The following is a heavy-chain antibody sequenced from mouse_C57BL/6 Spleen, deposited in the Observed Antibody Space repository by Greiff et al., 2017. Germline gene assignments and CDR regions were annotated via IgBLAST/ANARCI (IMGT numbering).Heavy chain of an antibody. V-gene: IGHV1-54*01. Sequence: VQLQQSGAELVRPGTSVKVSCKASGYAFTNYLIEWVKQRPGQGLEWIGVINPGSGGTNYNEKFKGKATLTADKSSSTAYMQLSSLTSEDSAVYFCAREGGDYDYYAMDYWGQGTSVTVSS. CDR3: AREGGDYDYYAMDY. J-gene: IGHJ4*01. CDR1: GYAFTNYL. D-gene: IGHD2-4*01. CDR2: INPGSGGT.